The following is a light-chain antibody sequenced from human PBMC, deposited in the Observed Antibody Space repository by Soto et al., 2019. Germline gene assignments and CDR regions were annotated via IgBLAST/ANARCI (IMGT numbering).Light chain of an antibody. Sequence: EIVMTQSPATLSVSPGERATLSCRASQSVSSNLAWYQQKPGQAPRLLIYGASTRATGIPARFTGSVSVTELTLAISSLQSEDFAAYCCQEYNNWPLTFGGGTKVEIK. J-gene: IGKJ4*01. V-gene: IGKV3-15*01. CDR3: QEYNNWPLT. CDR1: QSVSSN. CDR2: GAS.